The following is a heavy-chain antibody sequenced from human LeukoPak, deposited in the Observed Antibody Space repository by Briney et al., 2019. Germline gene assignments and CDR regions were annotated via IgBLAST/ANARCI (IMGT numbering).Heavy chain of an antibody. CDR1: GYTFTGYY. D-gene: IGHD2-2*01. J-gene: IGHJ4*02. CDR3: ASRYCSSTSCPEVDY. Sequence: ASVKVSCKASGYTFTGYYMHWVRQAPGQGLEWMGWNNPNSGGTNYAQKFQGRVTMTRDTSISTAYMELSRLRSDDTAVYYCASRYCSSTSCPEVDYWGQGTLVTVSS. V-gene: IGHV1-2*02. CDR2: NNPNSGGT.